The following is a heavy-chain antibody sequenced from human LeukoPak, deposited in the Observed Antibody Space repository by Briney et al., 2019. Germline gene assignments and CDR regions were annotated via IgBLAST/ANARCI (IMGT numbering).Heavy chain of an antibody. CDR1: GFTVSSNY. J-gene: IGHJ6*02. D-gene: IGHD1-26*01. V-gene: IGHV3-66*01. Sequence: GGSLRLSCAASGFTVSSNYMSWVRQAPGKGLEWVSVIYSGDSTNYADSVQGRFTISRDNSKNTLYLQMNSLRVEDTAVYYCARDSGSNLRYYYGMDVWGHGTTVTVSS. CDR2: IYSGDST. CDR3: ARDSGSNLRYYYGMDV.